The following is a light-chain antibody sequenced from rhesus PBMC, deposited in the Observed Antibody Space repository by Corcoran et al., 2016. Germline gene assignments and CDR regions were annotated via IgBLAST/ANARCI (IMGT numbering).Light chain of an antibody. CDR3: LQYNSDPLT. CDR1: PGISNY. CDR2: DAS. J-gene: IGKJ4*01. V-gene: IGKV1S21*01. Sequence: DIQMTQSPSSLSASVGDRVTITCRASPGISNYLTWYQQKPGKDPKLLIYDASTLQSGVPSRFSGSGSGTDFTLTISSLQPEDFAAYYCLQYNSDPLTFGGGTKVGIK.